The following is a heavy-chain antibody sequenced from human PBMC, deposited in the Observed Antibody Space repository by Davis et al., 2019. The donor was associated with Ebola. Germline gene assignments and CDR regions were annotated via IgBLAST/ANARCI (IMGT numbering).Heavy chain of an antibody. Sequence: GGSLRLFCAASGFTFSSYGMSWVRQAPGKGLEWVSGISSSGGSTYYADSVKGRFTISRDNSKNTLYLQMNSLRAEDTAVYYCAKDTSNSVDAFDIWGQGTMVTVSS. CDR3: AKDTSNSVDAFDI. J-gene: IGHJ3*02. D-gene: IGHD4-11*01. V-gene: IGHV3-23*01. CDR2: ISSSGGST. CDR1: GFTFSSYG.